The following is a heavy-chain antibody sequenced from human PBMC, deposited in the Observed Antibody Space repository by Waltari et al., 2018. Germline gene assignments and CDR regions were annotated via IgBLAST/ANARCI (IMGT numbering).Heavy chain of an antibody. CDR3: ARDVGADCGGDCYPYYFDY. Sequence: QLQLQESGPGLVKPSETLSLTCTVSCGSISSSSYYWGWIRQPPGKGLEWIGSIYYSGSTYYNPSLKSRVTISVDTSKNQFSLKLSSVTAADTAVYYCARDVGADCGGDCYPYYFDYWGQGTLVTVSS. CDR1: CGSISSSSYY. J-gene: IGHJ4*02. V-gene: IGHV4-39*07. D-gene: IGHD2-21*01. CDR2: IYYSGST.